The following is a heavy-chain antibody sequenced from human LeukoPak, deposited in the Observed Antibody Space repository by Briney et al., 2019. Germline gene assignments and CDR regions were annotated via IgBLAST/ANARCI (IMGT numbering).Heavy chain of an antibody. Sequence: PGGSLRLSCGFSGFTFSNYAMSWVRQAPGKGLEWISGITDSGRSSYFADSVRGRFTISRDKSTNTLYLQMNSLRAEDTALYFCAKDGGGNCYDPIDYWGQGILVTVSS. D-gene: IGHD2-21*01. CDR2: ITDSGRSS. V-gene: IGHV3-23*01. J-gene: IGHJ4*02. CDR3: AKDGGGNCYDPIDY. CDR1: GFTFSNYA.